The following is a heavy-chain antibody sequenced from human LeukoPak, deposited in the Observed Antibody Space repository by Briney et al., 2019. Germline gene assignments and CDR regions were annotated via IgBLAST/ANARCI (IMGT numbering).Heavy chain of an antibody. J-gene: IGHJ4*02. V-gene: IGHV4-30-2*01. D-gene: IGHD4-23*01. CDR2: IYHSGST. Sequence: SQTLSLTCTVSGGSISSGGYYWSWIRQPPGKGLEWIGYIYHSGSTYYNPSLKSRVTISVDRSKSQFSLKLSSVTAADTAVYYCARDGGNRIDYWGQGTLVTVSS. CDR3: ARDGGNRIDY. CDR1: GGSISSGGYY.